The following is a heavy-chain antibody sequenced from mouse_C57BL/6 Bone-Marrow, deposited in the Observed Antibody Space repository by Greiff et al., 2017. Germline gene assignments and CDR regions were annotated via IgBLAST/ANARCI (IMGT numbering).Heavy chain of an antibody. J-gene: IGHJ2*01. CDR2: ISDGGSYT. Sequence: EVKLVESGGGLVKPGGSLKLSCAASGFTFSSYAMSWVRQTPEKRLEWVATISDGGSYTYYPDNVKGRFTISRDNAKNHPYLQMSHLKSEDTAMYCCARGLELYDYWGQGTTLTVSS. CDR3: ARGLELYDY. D-gene: IGHD2-12*01. V-gene: IGHV5-4*03. CDR1: GFTFSSYA.